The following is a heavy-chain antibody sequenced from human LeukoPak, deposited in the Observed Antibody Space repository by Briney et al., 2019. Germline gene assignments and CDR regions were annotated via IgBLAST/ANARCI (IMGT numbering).Heavy chain of an antibody. CDR3: ARADSSIAARLSRSSIFNYYYYMDV. V-gene: IGHV3-7*01. Sequence: GGSLRLSCAASGFTFSSYWMSWVRQAPGKGLEWVADIKQDGSEKYYVDSVKGRFTISRDNAKNSLYLQMNSLRAEDTAVYYCARADSSIAARLSRSSIFNYYYYMDVWGKGTTVTVSS. CDR1: GFTFSSYW. J-gene: IGHJ6*03. D-gene: IGHD6-6*01. CDR2: IKQDGSEK.